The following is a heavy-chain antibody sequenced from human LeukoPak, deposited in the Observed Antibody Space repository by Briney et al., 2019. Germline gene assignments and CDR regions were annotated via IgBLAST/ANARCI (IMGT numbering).Heavy chain of an antibody. CDR1: GGSISSYY. CDR3: ARRQYNIVVVPAAMRGPNWFDP. Sequence: SETLSLTCSVSGGSISSYYWSWIRQPPGKGLEWIGEINHSGSTNYNPSLKSRVTISVDTSKNQFSLKLSSVTAADTAVYYCARRQYNIVVVPAAMRGPNWFDPWGQGTLVTVSS. J-gene: IGHJ5*02. V-gene: IGHV4-34*01. CDR2: INHSGST. D-gene: IGHD2-2*01.